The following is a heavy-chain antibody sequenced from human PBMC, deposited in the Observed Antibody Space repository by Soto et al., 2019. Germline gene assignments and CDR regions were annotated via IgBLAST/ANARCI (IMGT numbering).Heavy chain of an antibody. V-gene: IGHV1-8*01. CDR1: GYTFTSYD. J-gene: IGHJ6*03. CDR2: MSPNSGNT. D-gene: IGHD3-3*01. Sequence: ASVKVSCKASGYTFTSYDINWVRQATGQGLEWMGWMSPNSGNTGYAQKFQGRVTMTRNTSISTAYMELSSLRSEDTAVYYCARGRVAATIFGEDYYYYMDVWGKGTTVTVSS. CDR3: ARGRVAATIFGEDYYYYMDV.